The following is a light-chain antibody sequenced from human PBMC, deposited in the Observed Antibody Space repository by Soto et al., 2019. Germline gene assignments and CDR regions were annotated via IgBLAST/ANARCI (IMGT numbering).Light chain of an antibody. CDR3: QKYYSAPET. J-gene: IGKJ1*01. CDR1: QGISSY. V-gene: IGKV1-27*01. CDR2: AAS. Sequence: DIQMTQSPSSLSASVGDRVTITCRASQGISSYLAWYQQKPGKVPKLLIYAASTLQSGVPSRFSGSGSGTDFNLTISSLQPEDVATYYCQKYYSAPETFGQETKVEI.